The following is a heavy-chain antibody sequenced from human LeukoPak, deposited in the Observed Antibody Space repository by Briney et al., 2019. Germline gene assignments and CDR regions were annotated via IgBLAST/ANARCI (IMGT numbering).Heavy chain of an antibody. CDR1: GGSISSYY. Sequence: SQTLSLTCAVYGGSISSYYWSWIRQPAGKGLEWIVRIYTSGSTNYNPSLKSRVTMSVDTSKNQFSLKLSSVTAADTAVYYCARDSDRDYDFWSGYYRRGQYNWFNPWGQGTLVTVSS. CDR3: ARDSDRDYDFWSGYYRRGQYNWFNP. J-gene: IGHJ5*02. V-gene: IGHV4-4*07. D-gene: IGHD3-3*01. CDR2: IYTSGST.